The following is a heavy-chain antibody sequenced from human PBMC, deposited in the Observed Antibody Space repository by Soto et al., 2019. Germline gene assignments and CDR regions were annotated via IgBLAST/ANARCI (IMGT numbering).Heavy chain of an antibody. J-gene: IGHJ4*02. D-gene: IGHD1-26*01. CDR3: TRGLFSGSYYSGGWYYFDS. CDR2: ISHFGST. CDR1: GGSFTGYY. Sequence: SETLSLTCAVYGGSFTGYYWSWIRQSPGKGLEWIGEISHFGSTKYNPSLKNRVTISTMSNNKFSLELSSVTAADTAVYYCTRGLFSGSYYSGGWYYFDSWGQGTMVTVSS. V-gene: IGHV4-34*01.